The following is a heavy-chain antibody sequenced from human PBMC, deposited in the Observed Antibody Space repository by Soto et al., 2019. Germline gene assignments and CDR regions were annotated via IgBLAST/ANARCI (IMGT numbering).Heavy chain of an antibody. Sequence: SETLSLTCAVYGGSFSGYYWSWIRQPPGKGLEWIGEINHSGSTNYNPSLKSRVTISVDTSKNQFSLKLSSVTAADTAVYYCARVELELRGKSYYYYGMDVWGQGTTVTVSS. CDR2: INHSGST. D-gene: IGHD1-7*01. J-gene: IGHJ6*02. CDR1: GGSFSGYY. V-gene: IGHV4-34*01. CDR3: ARVELELRGKSYYYYGMDV.